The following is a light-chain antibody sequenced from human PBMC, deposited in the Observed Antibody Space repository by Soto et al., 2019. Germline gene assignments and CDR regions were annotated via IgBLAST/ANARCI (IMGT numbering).Light chain of an antibody. CDR3: QQGNSFSLT. CDR2: AAS. CDR1: QDIGTW. V-gene: IGKV1-12*01. Sequence: DIQMTQSPSSVSASIGDRVTITCRAIQDIGTWLAWYQQKPGKAPNLLIYAASSLQSGVPSRFSGSGSGTDFTLTISSLQPEDFATYYCQQGNSFSLTFGGGTKVEI. J-gene: IGKJ4*01.